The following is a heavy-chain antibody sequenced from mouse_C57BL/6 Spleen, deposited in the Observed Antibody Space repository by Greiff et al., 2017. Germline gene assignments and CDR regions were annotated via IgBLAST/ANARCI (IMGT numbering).Heavy chain of an antibody. CDR1: GYTFASYW. J-gene: IGHJ4*01. Sequence: VQLQQSGTVLARPGASVKMSCKTSGYTFASYWMHWVKQRPGQGLEWIGAIYPGNSDTSYNQKFKGKAKLTAVTSASTAYMELSSLTNEDSAVYYCTRGSYYGTNYYAMDYWGQGTSVTVSS. V-gene: IGHV1-5*01. CDR3: TRGSYYGTNYYAMDY. CDR2: IYPGNSDT. D-gene: IGHD2-1*01.